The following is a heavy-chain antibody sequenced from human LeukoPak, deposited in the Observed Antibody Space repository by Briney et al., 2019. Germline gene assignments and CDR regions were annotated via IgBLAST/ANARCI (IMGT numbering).Heavy chain of an antibody. J-gene: IGHJ4*02. CDR2: ISSASGSI. Sequence: GGSLRLSCAASGFTFSSYSMNWVRQAPGKGLEWVSYISSASGSIYYADSVKGRFTISRDNAKNSLYLQMNSLRAEDTALYYCAKSDYWGQGTLVTVSS. V-gene: IGHV3-48*04. CDR1: GFTFSSYS. CDR3: AKSDY.